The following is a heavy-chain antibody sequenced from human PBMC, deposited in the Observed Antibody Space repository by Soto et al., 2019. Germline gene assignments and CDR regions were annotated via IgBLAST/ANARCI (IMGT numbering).Heavy chain of an antibody. D-gene: IGHD1-26*01. CDR3: AREGGSGRHDF. J-gene: IGHJ4*02. CDR2: MFHTGSS. V-gene: IGHV4-38-2*02. CDR1: GYSIRDGFY. Sequence: PSDTLSLTCAVSGYSIRDGFYWGWIRQTPGKGMEWIGSMFHTGSSYYNPSLKSRVSISVDTSNNRFSLQLTSVTAADTAVYYCAREGGSGRHDFWGQGILVTVSS.